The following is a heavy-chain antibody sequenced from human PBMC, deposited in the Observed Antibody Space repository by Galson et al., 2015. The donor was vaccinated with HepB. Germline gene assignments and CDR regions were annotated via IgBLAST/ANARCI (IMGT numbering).Heavy chain of an antibody. Sequence: SLRLSCAASGFTFSSYAMHWVRQAPGKGLEWVAVISYDGSNKYYADSVKGRFTISRDNSKNTLYLQMNSLRAEDTAVYYCARDGDIVVVPAAMYRRDSSGWSYFDYWGQGTLVTVSS. D-gene: IGHD2-2*01. CDR1: GFTFSSYA. J-gene: IGHJ4*02. CDR3: ARDGDIVVVPAAMYRRDSSGWSYFDY. V-gene: IGHV3-30-3*01. CDR2: ISYDGSNK.